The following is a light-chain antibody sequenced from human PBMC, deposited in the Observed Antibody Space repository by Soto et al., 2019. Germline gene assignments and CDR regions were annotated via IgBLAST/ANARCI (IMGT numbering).Light chain of an antibody. CDR2: WAS. CDR3: QQYYSTPGT. Sequence: ILVTQSPDSLAVSLGERATIDCKSSQNVLYSSNNKNYLAWYQQKPGQPPKLLIYWASTRESGVPDRFSGSGSGTDFTLTISSLQAEDVAVYYCQQYYSTPGTFGQGTKVDI. J-gene: IGKJ1*01. V-gene: IGKV4-1*01. CDR1: QNVLYSSNNKNY.